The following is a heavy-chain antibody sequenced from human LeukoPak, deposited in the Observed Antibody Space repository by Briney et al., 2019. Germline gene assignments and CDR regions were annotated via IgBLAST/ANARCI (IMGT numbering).Heavy chain of an antibody. V-gene: IGHV4-59*01. CDR1: GGSISSYY. D-gene: IGHD6-13*01. CDR3: ARTIAAAVTDPGYFDY. CDR2: IYYSGST. Sequence: SETLSLTCTVSGGSISSYYWSWIRQPPGKGLEWIGYIYYSGSTNYNPSLKSRVTISVDTSKNQFSLKLSSVTAADTAVYYCARTIAAAVTDPGYFDYWGQGTLVTVSS. J-gene: IGHJ4*02.